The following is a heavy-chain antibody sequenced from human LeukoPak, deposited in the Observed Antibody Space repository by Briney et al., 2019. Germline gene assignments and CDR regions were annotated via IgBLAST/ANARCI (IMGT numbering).Heavy chain of an antibody. Sequence: GGSLRLSCAASGFTFSNAWMSWVHQAPGKGLEWVGRIKSKTDGGTTDYAAPVKGRFTISRDDSKNTLYLQMNSLKTEDTAVYYCTTDGVVCSSTSCYTYGENYWGQGTLVTVSS. CDR1: GFTFSNAW. V-gene: IGHV3-15*01. D-gene: IGHD2-2*02. CDR3: TTDGVVCSSTSCYTYGENY. CDR2: IKSKTDGGTT. J-gene: IGHJ4*02.